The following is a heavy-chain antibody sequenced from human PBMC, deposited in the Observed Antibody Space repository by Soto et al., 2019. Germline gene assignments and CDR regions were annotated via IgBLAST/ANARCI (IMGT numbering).Heavy chain of an antibody. CDR1: GYPFTGPY. CDR2: INPSSGGT. J-gene: IGHJ6*02. CDR3: ARDFRTYSDGVDV. Sequence: ASVKVSCKASGYPFTGPYIYWVRQAPGQGLEWMGWINPSSGGTEFAEKFQGRVTVTRDTSIRTVFLELNSLTSDDTGVYFCARDFRTYSDGVDVWGQGTAVTVSS. D-gene: IGHD4-4*01. V-gene: IGHV1-2*02.